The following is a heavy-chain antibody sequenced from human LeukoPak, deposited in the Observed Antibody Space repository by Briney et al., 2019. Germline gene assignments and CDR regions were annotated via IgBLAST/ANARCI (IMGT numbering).Heavy chain of an antibody. Sequence: SETLSLTCTVSGGSISSGSYYWSWIRQPAGKGLEWIGRIYTSGSTNYNPSLKSRVTISVDTSKNQFSLKLTSLTAADTAVYYCARDGYPYYYDSSGRKGWFDPWGQGTLVTVSS. J-gene: IGHJ5*02. CDR3: ARDGYPYYYDSSGRKGWFDP. CDR1: GGSISSGSYY. CDR2: IYTSGST. V-gene: IGHV4-61*02. D-gene: IGHD3-22*01.